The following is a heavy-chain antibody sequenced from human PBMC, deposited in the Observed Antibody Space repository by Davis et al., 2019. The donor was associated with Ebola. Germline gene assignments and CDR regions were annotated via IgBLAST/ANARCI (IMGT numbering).Heavy chain of an antibody. CDR3: AKDTSNIWFDI. J-gene: IGHJ3*02. CDR1: GFVFSSYV. D-gene: IGHD1-26*01. V-gene: IGHV3-23*01. Sequence: GESLKISCAASGFVFSSYVMSWVRRAPGKGLEWVSPLGLSADTYYADSVKGRFTISRDNSKNTLYLQMNGLRVEDTAIYYCAKDTSNIWFDIWGQGTMVTVSS. CDR2: LGLSADT.